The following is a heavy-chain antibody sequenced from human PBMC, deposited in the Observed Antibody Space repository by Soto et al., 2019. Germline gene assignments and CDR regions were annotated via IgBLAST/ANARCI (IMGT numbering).Heavy chain of an antibody. CDR3: ASVYSNYVYYYYYYMDV. Sequence: PSETLSLTYTVSGGSISSSSYYCGWIRQPPGKGLEWIGSIYYSGSTYYNPSLKSRVIVSVDTYKNQFSLKLSSVTAADTAVYFCASVYSNYVYYYYYYMDVWGKGTTVTVSS. CDR1: GGSISSSSYY. D-gene: IGHD4-4*01. CDR2: IYYSGST. J-gene: IGHJ6*03. V-gene: IGHV4-39*01.